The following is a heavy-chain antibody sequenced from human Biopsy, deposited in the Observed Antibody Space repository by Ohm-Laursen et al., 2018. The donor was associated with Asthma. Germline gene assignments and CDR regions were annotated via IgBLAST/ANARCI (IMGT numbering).Heavy chain of an antibody. V-gene: IGHV1-69*01. D-gene: IGHD4-23*01. CDR1: GDIFSSFG. J-gene: IGHJ3*02. CDR2: IIPIYGTT. CDR3: ARAYGGSFFSGSFDI. Sequence: SSVKVSCKASGDIFSSFGIKWVRLAPGQGLEWMGGIIPIYGTTHTAQKFQGRVTITADESTSTAYMELTSLRTEDTAVYYCARAYGGSFFSGSFDIWGQGTMVTVSS.